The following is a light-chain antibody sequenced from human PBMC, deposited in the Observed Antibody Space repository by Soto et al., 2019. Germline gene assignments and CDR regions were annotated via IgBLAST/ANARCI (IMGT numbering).Light chain of an antibody. CDR1: SSDVGGYNY. Sequence: QSALTQPASVSGSPGQSITISCTGTSSDVGGYNYVSWYQQHPGKAPKLIIYEVSYRPSVISYRVSGSKSGNTASLTISGRRAADEADYYCTSYTSSSTLLFGGGTKLTVL. CDR2: EVS. J-gene: IGLJ3*02. V-gene: IGLV2-14*01. CDR3: TSYTSSSTLL.